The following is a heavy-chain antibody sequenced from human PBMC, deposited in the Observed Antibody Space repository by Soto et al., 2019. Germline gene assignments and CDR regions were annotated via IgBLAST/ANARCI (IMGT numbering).Heavy chain of an antibody. J-gene: IGHJ5*02. CDR2: ISGSGGST. Sequence: GGSLRLSCAASGFTFSSYAMSWVRQAPGKGLEWVSAISGSGGSTYYADSVKGRFTISRDNSKNTLYLQMNSLRAEDTAVYYCAKDENYYDSSGYFFPTNWFDPWGQGTLVTVSS. D-gene: IGHD3-22*01. CDR1: GFTFSSYA. CDR3: AKDENYYDSSGYFFPTNWFDP. V-gene: IGHV3-23*01.